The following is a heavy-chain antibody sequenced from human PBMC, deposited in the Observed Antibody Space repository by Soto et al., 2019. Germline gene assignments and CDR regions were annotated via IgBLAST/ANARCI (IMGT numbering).Heavy chain of an antibody. V-gene: IGHV1-18*01. CDR3: ARAYSPGLFDP. D-gene: IGHD2-15*01. Sequence: QVQLVQSGAEVKKPGASVKVSCKASGYTFTSYGISWVRQAPGQGLEWMGWISANNGNTKGAQNFQGRVTMTTDTSPSTSDMELRSLRSDDTAVYDCARAYSPGLFDPWGQGTLVTVSS. CDR2: ISANNGNT. J-gene: IGHJ5*02. CDR1: GYTFTSYG.